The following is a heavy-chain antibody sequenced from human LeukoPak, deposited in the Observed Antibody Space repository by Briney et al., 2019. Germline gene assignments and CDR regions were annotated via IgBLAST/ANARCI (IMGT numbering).Heavy chain of an antibody. CDR2: IIPIFGTA. CDR3: ARVQDYPREAFAFDI. Sequence: ASVKVSCKASGGTFSSYAISWVRQAPGQELEWMGGIIPIFGTANYAQKFQGRVTITADESTSTAYMELSSLRSVDTAVYYCARVQDYPREAFAFDIWGQGTMVTVSS. D-gene: IGHD4-11*01. CDR1: GGTFSSYA. J-gene: IGHJ3*02. V-gene: IGHV1-69*13.